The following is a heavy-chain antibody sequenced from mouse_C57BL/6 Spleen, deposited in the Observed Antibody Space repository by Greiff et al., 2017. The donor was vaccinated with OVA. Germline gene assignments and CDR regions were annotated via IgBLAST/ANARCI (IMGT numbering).Heavy chain of an antibody. CDR3: ARGVRRNAMDY. CDR2: IDPNSGGT. Sequence: VQLQQPGAELVKPGASVKLSCKASGYTFTSCWMHWVKQRPGRGLEWIGRIDPNSGGTKYNEKFKSKATLTVDKPSSTAYMQLSSLTSEDSAVYYCARGVRRNAMDYWGQGTSVTVSS. CDR1: GYTFTSCW. V-gene: IGHV1-72*01. D-gene: IGHD2-14*01. J-gene: IGHJ4*01.